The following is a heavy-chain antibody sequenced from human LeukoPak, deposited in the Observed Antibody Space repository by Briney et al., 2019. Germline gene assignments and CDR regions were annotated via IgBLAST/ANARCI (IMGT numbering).Heavy chain of an antibody. V-gene: IGHV3-11*04. D-gene: IGHD1-26*01. CDR2: MDASGTTV. J-gene: IGHJ3*02. CDR3: ARDGTFDI. Sequence: GGSLRLSCAASGFTFSGYSMSWIRQAPGKGLEWVSYMDASGTTVLYADSVKGRFTISRDNAKNSLSLQMNSLRADDTALCYCARDGTFDIWGQGTMVTVSS. CDR1: GFTFSGYS.